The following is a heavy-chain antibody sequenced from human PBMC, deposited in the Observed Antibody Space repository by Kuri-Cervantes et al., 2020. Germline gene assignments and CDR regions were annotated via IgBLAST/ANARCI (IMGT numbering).Heavy chain of an antibody. J-gene: IGHJ6*02. CDR1: GFTFSSYA. D-gene: IGHD2-2*01. CDR3: AREYCSSTSCSPYYYYGMDV. V-gene: IGHV3-21*01. CDR2: ISSSSSYI. Sequence: GGSLRLSCAASGFTFSSYAMSWVRQAPGKGLEWVSSISSSSSYIYYADSVKGRFTISRDNAKNSLYLQMNSLRAEDTAVYYCAREYCSSTSCSPYYYYGMDVWGRGTTVTVSS.